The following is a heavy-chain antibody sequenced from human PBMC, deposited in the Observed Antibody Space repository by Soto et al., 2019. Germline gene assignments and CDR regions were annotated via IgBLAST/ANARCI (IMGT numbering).Heavy chain of an antibody. V-gene: IGHV3-7*05. CDR3: AGGSGWISDS. CDR2: IQDDGGDE. CDR1: GFTFSPYW. J-gene: IGHJ4*02. Sequence: EVQLVESGGGLVQPGGSLRLSCAASGFTFSPYWMSWVRQAPGQGLEWVAIIQDDGGDEHYLEAGRGRFTISIDNAKKSLYLAMDSLRVEDTVGYYCAGGSGWISDSWGQGTLVSVSS. D-gene: IGHD6-19*01.